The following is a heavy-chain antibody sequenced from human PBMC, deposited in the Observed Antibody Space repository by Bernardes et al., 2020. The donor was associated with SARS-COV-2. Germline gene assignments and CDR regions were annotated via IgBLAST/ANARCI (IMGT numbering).Heavy chain of an antibody. CDR1: GHKFTSYW. J-gene: IGHJ6*02. D-gene: IGHD3-10*01. V-gene: IGHV5-10-1*01. CDR3: ATANENADYYSFPMVV. Sequence: GESLKISCKGSGHKFTSYWISWVRQMPGKGLEWMGRIDPSDSYTDYSPYFEGYVTISADKAISTAYLQWSSLKASDTAMYFCATANENADYYSFPMVVWGQDTTVTVSS. CDR2: IDPSDSYT.